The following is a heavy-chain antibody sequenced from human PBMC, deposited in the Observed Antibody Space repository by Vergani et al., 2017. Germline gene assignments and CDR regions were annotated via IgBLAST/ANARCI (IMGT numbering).Heavy chain of an antibody. CDR3: ARSSNWGSTGFDY. CDR1: GFTLSTSGMR. D-gene: IGHD7-27*01. J-gene: IGHJ4*02. V-gene: IGHV2-70*04. Sequence: QVTLKESGPALVKPTQTLTLTCTFSGFTLSTSGMRVSWIRQPPGKALEWLARIDWDDDKFYSTSLKTRLTISKDTSKNQVVLTMTNMDPVDTATYYCARSSNWGSTGFDYWGQGTLVTVSS. CDR2: IDWDDDK.